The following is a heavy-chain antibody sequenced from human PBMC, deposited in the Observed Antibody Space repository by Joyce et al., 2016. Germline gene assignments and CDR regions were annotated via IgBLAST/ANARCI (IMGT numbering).Heavy chain of an antibody. CDR1: GSTFTSSG. D-gene: IGHD2-15*01. Sequence: QVQLVQSGAEVKKPGASVKVSCKASGSTFTSSGISWVRQAPGQGLEWMGWISADNGNTNYAQKLQGRVTMTTDTSTRTAYMELRSLRSDDTAVYYCAREAYDCSGGSCYSSWFDPWGQGTLVTVSS. J-gene: IGHJ5*02. V-gene: IGHV1-18*01. CDR3: AREAYDCSGGSCYSSWFDP. CDR2: ISADNGNT.